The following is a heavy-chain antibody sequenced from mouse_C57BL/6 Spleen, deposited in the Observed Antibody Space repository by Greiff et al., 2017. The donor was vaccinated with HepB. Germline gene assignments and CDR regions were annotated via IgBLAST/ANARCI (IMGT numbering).Heavy chain of an antibody. V-gene: IGHV5-6*01. D-gene: IGHD2-3*01. J-gene: IGHJ4*01. CDR1: GFTFSSYG. CDR3: ARLRIYDGYTGYAMDY. CDR2: ISSGGSYT. Sequence: EVKVVESGGDLVKPGGSLKLSCAASGFTFSSYGMSWVRQTPDKRLEWVATISSGGSYTYYPDSVKGRFTISRDNAKNTLYLQMSSLKSEDTAMYYCARLRIYDGYTGYAMDYWGQGTSVTVSS.